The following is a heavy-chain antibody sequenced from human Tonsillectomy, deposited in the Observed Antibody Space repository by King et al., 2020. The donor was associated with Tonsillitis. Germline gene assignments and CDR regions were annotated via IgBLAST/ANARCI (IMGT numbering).Heavy chain of an antibody. J-gene: IGHJ4*02. CDR2: ISYDGSNK. V-gene: IGHV3-30*04. D-gene: IGHD3-3*01. Sequence: VQLVESGGGVVQPGRSLRLSCAASGFTFSSYAMHWVRQAPGKGLEWVAVISYDGSNKYYADSVKGRFTISRDNSKNTLYLQMNSLRAEDTAVYYCARSSLNWLLLLFDYWGQGTLVTVSS. CDR1: GFTFSSYA. CDR3: ARSSLNWLLLLFDY.